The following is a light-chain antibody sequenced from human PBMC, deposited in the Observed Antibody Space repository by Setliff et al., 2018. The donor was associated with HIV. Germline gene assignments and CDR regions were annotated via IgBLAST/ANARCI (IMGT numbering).Light chain of an antibody. CDR2: DDN. CDR3: QVWDSSSDHHV. CDR1: NIGSKS. J-gene: IGLJ1*01. Sequence: SYELTQPPPVSVAPGKTARITCGGNNIGSKSVHWYQQKPGQAPVLVVYDDNDRPSGIPERFSGSNSGNTATLTISRVEAGDEADYYCQVWDSSSDHHVFGTGTKVTV. V-gene: IGLV3-21*03.